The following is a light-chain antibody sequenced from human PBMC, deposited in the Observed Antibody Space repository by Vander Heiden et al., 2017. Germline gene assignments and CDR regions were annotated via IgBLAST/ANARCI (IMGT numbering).Light chain of an antibody. V-gene: IGLV2-8*01. CDR1: SSDIGGYNY. J-gene: IGLJ2*01. CDR3: SSYAGTNNLV. CDR2: EVS. Sequence: QSALTPPPSASGSPGQSVTISCTGTSSDIGGYNYVSWYQQHPGKAPKLMIYEVSKRPSGVTDHFSGSKSGNTASLTVSGLQAEDEADYYCSSYAGTNNLVFGGGTKLTVL.